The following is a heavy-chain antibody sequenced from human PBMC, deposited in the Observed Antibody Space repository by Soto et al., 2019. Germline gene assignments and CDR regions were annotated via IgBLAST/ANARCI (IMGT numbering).Heavy chain of an antibody. J-gene: IGHJ5*02. D-gene: IGHD2-15*01. CDR3: ARVRPPYKVGSVCSGGPCYWFDP. CDR2: IRAYNGNT. V-gene: IGHV1-18*04. Sequence: QVQLVQSGAEVKKPRASVKVSCKASGYTFTSYGISWVRQAPGQGLEWMGWIRAYNGNTKYAQKFQGRVSMTTDTSTSTAYMELRGLRSDDTAVYYCARVRPPYKVGSVCSGGPCYWFDPWGQGTLVTVSS. CDR1: GYTFTSYG.